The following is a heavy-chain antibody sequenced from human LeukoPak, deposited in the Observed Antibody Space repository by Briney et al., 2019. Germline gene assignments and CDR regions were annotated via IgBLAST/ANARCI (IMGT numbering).Heavy chain of an antibody. Sequence: PSETLSLTCTVSSASINSSPYYWGWIRQPPGKGLEWIGSIYYSGSTYYNPSLKSRVTISVDTSKNQFSLKLSSVTAADTAVYYCARHVHYCSSTSCYWLWEDYYYYYYMDVWGKGTTVTISS. D-gene: IGHD2-2*01. J-gene: IGHJ6*03. V-gene: IGHV4-39*01. CDR1: SASINSSPYY. CDR3: ARHVHYCSSTSCYWLWEDYYYYYYMDV. CDR2: IYYSGST.